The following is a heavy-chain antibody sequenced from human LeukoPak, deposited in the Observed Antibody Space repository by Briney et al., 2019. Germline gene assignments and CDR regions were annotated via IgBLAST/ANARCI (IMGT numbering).Heavy chain of an antibody. V-gene: IGHV4-4*02. J-gene: IGHJ6*02. Sequence: SGTLSLTCAVSGGSISSSKWWSWVRQPPGKGLEWIGEIYHSGSTNYNPSLKSRVTISVDKSKNQFSLKLSSVTAADTAVYYCARVSSNPYYYGMDVWGQGTTVTVSS. CDR3: ARVSSNPYYYGMDV. CDR1: GGSISSSKW. CDR2: IYHSGST. D-gene: IGHD2-2*01.